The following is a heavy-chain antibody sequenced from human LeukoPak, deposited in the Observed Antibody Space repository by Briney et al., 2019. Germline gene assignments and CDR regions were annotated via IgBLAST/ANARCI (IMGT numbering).Heavy chain of an antibody. J-gene: IGHJ4*02. CDR3: ARDSNPYDILTGSADY. CDR1: GFTFTAYY. D-gene: IGHD3-9*01. V-gene: IGHV1-46*01. CDR2: INPSGGST. Sequence: GASVKVSCKASGFTFTAYYMHWVRQAPGQGLEWMGIINPSGGSTSYAQKFQGRVTMTRDTSTSTVYMELSSLRSEDTAVYYCARDSNPYDILTGSADYWGQGTLVTVSS.